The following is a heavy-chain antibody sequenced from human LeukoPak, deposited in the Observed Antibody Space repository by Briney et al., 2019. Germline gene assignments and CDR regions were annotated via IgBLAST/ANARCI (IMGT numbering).Heavy chain of an antibody. CDR1: GFTVSSNY. CDR3: ARVDEYSGSYYDY. V-gene: IGHV3-66*01. J-gene: IGHJ4*02. Sequence: GGSLRLSCAASGFTVSSNYMGWVRQAPGKGLEWVSVIYSGGSTYYADSVKGRFTISRDNSKNTLYLQMNSLRAEDTAVYYCARVDEYSGSYYDYWGQGTLVTVSS. D-gene: IGHD1-26*01. CDR2: IYSGGST.